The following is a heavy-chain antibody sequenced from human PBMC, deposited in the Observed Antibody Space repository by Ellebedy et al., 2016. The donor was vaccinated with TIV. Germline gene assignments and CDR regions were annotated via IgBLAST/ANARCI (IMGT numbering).Heavy chain of an antibody. CDR1: GGSPTHHL. CDR2: IYYTGTT. D-gene: IGHD1-26*01. Sequence: MPSETLSLTCTVSGGSPTHHLWSRIPKPPGKGLEWIASIYYTGTTNYNPALKSGVLISVDTSKNQISLTLMTSVSAADTAVYYCARVAITSAIGGGYFDLWGRGTLLTVSS. V-gene: IGHV4-59*11. CDR3: ARVAITSAIGGGYFDL. J-gene: IGHJ2*01.